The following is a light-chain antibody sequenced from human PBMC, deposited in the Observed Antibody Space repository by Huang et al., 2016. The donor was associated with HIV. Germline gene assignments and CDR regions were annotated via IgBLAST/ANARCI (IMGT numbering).Light chain of an antibody. J-gene: IGKJ4*01. CDR3: MQALQSPLT. CDR2: LGF. V-gene: IGKV2-28*01. CDR1: QSLLHNIGYDY. Sequence: DIVMTQSPLSLPVTPGEAASISCRSSQSLLHNIGYDYLDWYVQKPGQPPKLLIYLGFNRAAGVPDRFSGSGSGTNFTLKITRVEAEDVGVYYCMQALQSPLTFGGGTKVEIK.